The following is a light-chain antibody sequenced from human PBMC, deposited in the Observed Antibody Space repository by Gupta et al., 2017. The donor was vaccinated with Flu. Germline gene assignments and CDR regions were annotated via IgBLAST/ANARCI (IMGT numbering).Light chain of an antibody. J-gene: IGKJ2*01. CDR1: QSVSSN. CDR3: QLYNYCPPLN. Sequence: EIVMKQSPATLSVSPGERATLSCRASQSVSSNLAWYQQKPSQAPRLLIYGASTRATGIPARFSGSGSGTEFALTISSLHSQVVAVYSCQLYNYCPPLNFGRGTKLEIK. V-gene: IGKV3-15*01. CDR2: GAS.